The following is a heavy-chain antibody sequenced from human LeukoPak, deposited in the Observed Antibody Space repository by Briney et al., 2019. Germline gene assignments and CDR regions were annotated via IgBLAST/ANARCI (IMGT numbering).Heavy chain of an antibody. V-gene: IGHV4-34*01. Sequence: GSLRLSCAASGFTFSSYTMSWIRQPPGKGLEWIGKINHSGSTNYNPSLKSRVTISVDTSKNQFSLKLSSVTAADTAVYYCARGQLWTDYWGQGTLVTVSS. D-gene: IGHD5-18*01. J-gene: IGHJ4*02. CDR1: GFTFSSYT. CDR3: ARGQLWTDY. CDR2: INHSGST.